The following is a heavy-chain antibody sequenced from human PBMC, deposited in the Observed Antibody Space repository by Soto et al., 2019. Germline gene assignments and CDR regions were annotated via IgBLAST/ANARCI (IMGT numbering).Heavy chain of an antibody. D-gene: IGHD4-4*01. V-gene: IGHV1-46*01. Sequence: GASVKVSCKSSGYTFTSYYMYCVRQAPGQGLEWMGIINPSGGSTSYAQKFQGRVTMTRDTSTSTVYMELSSLRSEDTAVYYCARGSLQQTYYFDYWGQGTLVTVSS. CDR1: GYTFTSYY. CDR3: ARGSLQQTYYFDY. J-gene: IGHJ4*02. CDR2: INPSGGST.